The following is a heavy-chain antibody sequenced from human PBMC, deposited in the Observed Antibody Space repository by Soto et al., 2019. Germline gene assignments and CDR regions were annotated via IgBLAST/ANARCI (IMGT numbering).Heavy chain of an antibody. D-gene: IGHD3-16*02. Sequence: GGSLRLSCAASGFTFSSYWMHWVRQAPGKGLVWVSRINSDGSSTSYADSVKGRFTISRDNAKNTLYLQMNSLRAEDTAVYYCARGGELSYFHYFDYWGQGTLVTVSS. V-gene: IGHV3-74*01. CDR1: GFTFSSYW. J-gene: IGHJ4*02. CDR2: INSDGSST. CDR3: ARGGELSYFHYFDY.